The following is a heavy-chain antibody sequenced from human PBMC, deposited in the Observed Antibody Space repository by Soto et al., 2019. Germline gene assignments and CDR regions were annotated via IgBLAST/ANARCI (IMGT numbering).Heavy chain of an antibody. J-gene: IGHJ3*02. V-gene: IGHV1-18*01. CDR1: GYTFTSYG. CDR3: ASLGGRGHYYASSGYYYSGAFDI. Sequence: QVQLVQSGAEVKKPGASVKVSCKASGYTFTSYGISWVRQAPGQGLEWMGWISAYNGNTNYAQKLQGRVTMTTETSTSIAYMEHRSLRSDDTAVYYFASLGGRGHYYASSGYYYSGAFDIWGQGTMVTVSS. D-gene: IGHD3-22*01. CDR2: ISAYNGNT.